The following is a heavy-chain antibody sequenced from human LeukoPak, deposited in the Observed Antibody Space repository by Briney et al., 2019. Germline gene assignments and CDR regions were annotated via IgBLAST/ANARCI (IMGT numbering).Heavy chain of an antibody. V-gene: IGHV3-21*01. CDR2: ITTSSSYM. CDR1: GFTFIDYN. CDR3: ARHGSGWYMNDY. Sequence: GGSLRLSCAASGFTFIDYNMNWVRQAPGKGLEWVSSITTSSSYMYYADSVKGRFTISRDNAKNSLYLHMNSLRAEDTAVYYCARHGSGWYMNDYWGQGTLATVSS. J-gene: IGHJ4*02. D-gene: IGHD6-19*01.